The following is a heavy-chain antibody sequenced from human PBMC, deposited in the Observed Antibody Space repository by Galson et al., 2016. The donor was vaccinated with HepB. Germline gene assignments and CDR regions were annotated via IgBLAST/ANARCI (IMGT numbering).Heavy chain of an antibody. Sequence: ETLSLTCTVSGGSISSAYWSWLRQPPGKGPQWIGYIYNSGHTKYNPSLESRVTMSVDSSMNHFSLTLTSVTAADTAVYYCERVKYSGYDYSFEDWGQGALVTVSS. V-gene: IGHV4-59*01. D-gene: IGHD5-12*01. CDR3: ERVKYSGYDYSFED. CDR1: GGSISSAY. J-gene: IGHJ4*02. CDR2: IYNSGHT.